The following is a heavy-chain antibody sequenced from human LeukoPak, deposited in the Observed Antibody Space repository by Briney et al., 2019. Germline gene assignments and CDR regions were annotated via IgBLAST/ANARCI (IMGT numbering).Heavy chain of an antibody. D-gene: IGHD3-10*01. J-gene: IGHJ6*03. CDR1: GGSISSYY. Sequence: SETLSLTCTVSGGSISSYYWSWIRQPPGKGLEWIGYIYYSGSTNYNPSLKSRVTISVETSKNQFSLKLSSVTAADTAVYYCARTRYGSGSYPYYYYMDVWGKGTTVTVSS. CDR2: IYYSGST. V-gene: IGHV4-59*01. CDR3: ARTRYGSGSYPYYYYMDV.